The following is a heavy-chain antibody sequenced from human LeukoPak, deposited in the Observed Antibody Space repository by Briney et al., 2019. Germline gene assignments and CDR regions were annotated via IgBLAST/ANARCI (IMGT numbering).Heavy chain of an antibody. J-gene: IGHJ4*02. V-gene: IGHV1-2*06. CDR2: INPNSGDT. CDR3: ARDGPPEYYFDY. Sequence: ASVKVSCKASGYTFTAYHMHWVRQAPGQGLEWMGRINPNSGDTNYAQKFQGRVTMTRDTSINTAYMELSSLGSEDTAVYYCARDGPPEYYFDYWGQGTLVTVSS. CDR1: GYTFTAYH.